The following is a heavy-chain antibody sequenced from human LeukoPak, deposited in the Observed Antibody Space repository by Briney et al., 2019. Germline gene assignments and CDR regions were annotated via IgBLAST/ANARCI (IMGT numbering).Heavy chain of an antibody. D-gene: IGHD3-22*01. CDR1: GLSVGSSY. V-gene: IGHV3-33*08. CDR3: ARGNYDSSGSLDY. Sequence: GGSLRLSCAASGLSVGSSYMSWVRQAPGKGLEWVAVIWYDGSNKYYADSVKGRFTISRDNSKNTLYLQMNSLRAEDTAVYYCARGNYDSSGSLDYWGQGTLVTVSS. CDR2: IWYDGSNK. J-gene: IGHJ4*02.